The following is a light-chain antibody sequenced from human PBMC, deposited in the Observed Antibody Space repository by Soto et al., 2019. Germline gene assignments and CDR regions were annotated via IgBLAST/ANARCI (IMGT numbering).Light chain of an antibody. CDR1: QDINQN. CDR3: QQHHNYPLT. Sequence: DTQMTQSPSSLSASVGDRVTITCRASQDINQNVAWFQQKPEKAPKALIYTASYLHSGVPAKFSGSGSGTDFTLTISDLQPEDFATYYCQQHHNYPLTFGGGTKVEIK. CDR2: TAS. J-gene: IGKJ4*01. V-gene: IGKV1-16*02.